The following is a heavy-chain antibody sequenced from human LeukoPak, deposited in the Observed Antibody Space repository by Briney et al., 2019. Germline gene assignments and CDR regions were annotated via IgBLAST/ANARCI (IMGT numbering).Heavy chain of an antibody. Sequence: PGRSLRLSCAASGFTFDDHGMHWVRQAPGKCLEWVSGVNWNSVYIHYADAVKGRFSISRDNAKNSLYLQMNNLRPEDTAFYFCVKGHGSTWYYFDSWGQGTLVTVSS. CDR3: VKGHGSTWYYFDS. J-gene: IGHJ4*02. V-gene: IGHV3-9*01. CDR2: VNWNSVYI. D-gene: IGHD6-13*01. CDR1: GFTFDDHG.